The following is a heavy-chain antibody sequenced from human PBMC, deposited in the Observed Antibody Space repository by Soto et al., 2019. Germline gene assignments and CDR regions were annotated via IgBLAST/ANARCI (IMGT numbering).Heavy chain of an antibody. D-gene: IGHD3-10*01. V-gene: IGHV1-18*01. CDR3: ATVLRGVVNWFDP. CDR1: GXXXXXXX. Sequence: VKKPGASITVXXXXSGXXXXXXXLSWVRQAPXXXXXWMGWIATYNSNRNYAQKFQGRLTLTTDTSTSTAYMELKSLRYDDTAVYYCATVLRGVVNWFDPWGQGTLVTVSS. J-gene: IGHJ5*02. CDR2: IATYNSNR.